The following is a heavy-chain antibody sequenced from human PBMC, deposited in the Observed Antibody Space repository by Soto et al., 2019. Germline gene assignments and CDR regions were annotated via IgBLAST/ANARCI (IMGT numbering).Heavy chain of an antibody. V-gene: IGHV1-46*01. J-gene: IGHJ4*02. D-gene: IGHD3-10*01. Sequence: ASVKFSCKASGYTLTNYYMHWVRQAPGQGLEWMGIIYPSGGSTRNAQKFQGRVTMTRDTSTSTVYMELSSLRSEDTAVYYCARDVSGPMDYWGQGTQVTVSS. CDR3: ARDVSGPMDY. CDR2: IYPSGGST. CDR1: GYTLTNYY.